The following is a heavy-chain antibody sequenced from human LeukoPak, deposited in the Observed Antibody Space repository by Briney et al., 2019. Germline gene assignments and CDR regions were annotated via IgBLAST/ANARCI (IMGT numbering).Heavy chain of an antibody. Sequence: SVKVSCKASGGTFSSYAISWVRQAPGQGLEWMGGIIPIFGTANYAQKFQGRVTITADESTSTAYMELSSLRSEDTAVYYCATPARYSSGWGHWYFDLWGRGTLVTVSS. D-gene: IGHD6-19*01. J-gene: IGHJ2*01. CDR1: GGTFSSYA. CDR3: ATPARYSSGWGHWYFDL. CDR2: IIPIFGTA. V-gene: IGHV1-69*13.